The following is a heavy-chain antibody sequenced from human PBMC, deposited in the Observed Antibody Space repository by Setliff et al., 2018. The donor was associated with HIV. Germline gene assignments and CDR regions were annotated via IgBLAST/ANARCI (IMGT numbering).Heavy chain of an antibody. Sequence: GGSLRLSCAASGFTFDDYTMHWVRQAPGKAPEWVSLISWDGYNTYYADSVKGRFTISRDNAKNSVYLQMHSLRAEDTAVYFCAAVPWGHSSLIIDHWGQGTPVTVSS. CDR3: AAVPWGHSSLIIDH. V-gene: IGHV3-43*01. J-gene: IGHJ4*02. CDR2: ISWDGYNT. D-gene: IGHD3-16*01. CDR1: GFTFDDYT.